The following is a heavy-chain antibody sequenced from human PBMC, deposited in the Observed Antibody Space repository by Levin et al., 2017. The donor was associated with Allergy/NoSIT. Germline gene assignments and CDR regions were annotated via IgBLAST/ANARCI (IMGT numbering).Heavy chain of an antibody. V-gene: IGHV3-23*01. CDR3: AKDLYDFYYCSTSSGSLTPEAFDT. Sequence: GGSLRLSCAASGFTFRNYAMSWVRQAPGKGLEWVSAISGRGGTTYYADSVTGRFTISRDTSKNTLYLQMNSLRAEDTVVYYCAKDLYDFYYCSTSSGSLTPEAFDTWGQGTMVTVSS. CDR2: ISGRGGTT. CDR1: GFTFRNYA. J-gene: IGHJ3*02. D-gene: IGHD2-15*01.